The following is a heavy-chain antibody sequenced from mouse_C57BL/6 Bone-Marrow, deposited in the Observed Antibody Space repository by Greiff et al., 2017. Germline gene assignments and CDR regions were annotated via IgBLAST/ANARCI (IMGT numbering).Heavy chain of an antibody. CDR2: IDPENGDT. V-gene: IGHV14-4*01. D-gene: IGHD3-1*01. CDR1: GFNFKDDY. CDR3: STWALLWYFDV. Sequence: VQLQQSGAELVRPGASVKLSCTASGFNFKDDYMHWVKQRPEQGLEWIGWIDPENGDTEYASKFQGKATITADTSSNTAYLHLSSLTSEDTDVYYCSTWALLWYFDVWGTGTTVTVSS. J-gene: IGHJ1*03.